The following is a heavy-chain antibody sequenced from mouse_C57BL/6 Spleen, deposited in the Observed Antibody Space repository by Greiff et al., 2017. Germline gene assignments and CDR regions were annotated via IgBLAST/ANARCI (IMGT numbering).Heavy chain of an antibody. CDR3: ARAPYYGYDGYYAMDY. CDR1: GYTFTDYN. D-gene: IGHD2-9*01. J-gene: IGHJ4*01. V-gene: IGHV1-22*01. CDR2: INPNNGGT. Sequence: VQLKESGPELVKPGASVKMSCKASGYTFTDYNMHWVKQSHGKSLEWIGYINPNNGGTSYNQKFKGKATLTVNKSSSTAYMELRSLTSEDSAVYYCARAPYYGYDGYYAMDYWGQGTSVTVSS.